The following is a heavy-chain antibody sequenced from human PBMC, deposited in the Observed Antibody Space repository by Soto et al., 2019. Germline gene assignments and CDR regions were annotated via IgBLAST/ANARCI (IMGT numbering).Heavy chain of an antibody. J-gene: IGHJ4*02. Sequence: EVQLVESGGGLVQPGRSLRLSCAASGFTFDDYAMHWVRQAPGKGLEWVSGISWNSGSIGYADSVKGRFTISRDNSKNTLYLQMSSLRPEDTAVYYCVKDVGDYGPFDYWGQGTLVTVSS. D-gene: IGHD4-17*01. CDR1: GFTFDDYA. V-gene: IGHV3-9*01. CDR3: VKDVGDYGPFDY. CDR2: ISWNSGSI.